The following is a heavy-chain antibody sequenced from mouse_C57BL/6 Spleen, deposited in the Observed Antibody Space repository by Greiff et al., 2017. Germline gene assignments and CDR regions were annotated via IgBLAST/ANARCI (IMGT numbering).Heavy chain of an antibody. D-gene: IGHD1-1*01. CDR3: AGAGGSGLYWYFDV. CDR2: INPSNGGT. Sequence: QVQLQQPGTELVKPGASVKLSCKASGYTFTSYWMHWVKQRPGQGLEWIGNINPSNGGTNYNEKFKSKATLTVDKSSSTAYMQLSSLTSEDSAVYSVAGAGGSGLYWYFDVWGTGTTVTVSS. CDR1: GYTFTSYW. V-gene: IGHV1-53*01. J-gene: IGHJ1*03.